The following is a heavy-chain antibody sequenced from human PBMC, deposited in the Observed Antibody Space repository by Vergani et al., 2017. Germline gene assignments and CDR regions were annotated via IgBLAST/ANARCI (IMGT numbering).Heavy chain of an antibody. CDR3: AKGGWNNFFGP. V-gene: IGHV3-23*01. J-gene: IGHJ5*02. Sequence: EVQLLQSGGGVIQPGGSVRLSCAASGFTFSACPMTWVRQAPGKGLEWVSAISARYPSTYYADAVKGRFTITRDNSRSILYLQMDSLRVEDTATYYCAKGGWNNFFGPWGRGALVIVSP. CDR1: GFTFSACP. CDR2: ISARYPST. D-gene: IGHD1/OR15-1a*01.